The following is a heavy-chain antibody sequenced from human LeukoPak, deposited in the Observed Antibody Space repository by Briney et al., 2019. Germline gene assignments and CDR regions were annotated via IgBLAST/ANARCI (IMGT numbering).Heavy chain of an antibody. V-gene: IGHV3-30*04. CDR1: GFTFSSYA. CDR2: ISYDGSNK. CDR3: ARDRGMFLVGYLDY. D-gene: IGHD2-15*01. J-gene: IGHJ4*02. Sequence: GGSPRLSCAASGFTFSSYAMHWVRQAPGKGLEWVAVISYDGSNKYYADSVKGRFTISRDNSKNTLYLQMNSLRAEDTAVYYCARDRGMFLVGYLDYWGQGTLVTVSS.